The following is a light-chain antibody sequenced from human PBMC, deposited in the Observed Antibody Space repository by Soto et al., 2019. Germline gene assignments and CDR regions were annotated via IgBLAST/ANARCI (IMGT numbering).Light chain of an antibody. CDR1: SSDVGGYDY. CDR3: GSYTTNNTVI. CDR2: DVS. V-gene: IGLV2-14*03. Sequence: QSVLTQPASVSGSPGQSIAISCTGTSSDVGGYDYVSWYQQHPLKAPKLMIYDVSNRPSGASNRFSGSKSGNTASLTISGLQAEDEADYYCGSYTTNNTVIFGGGTKLTVL. J-gene: IGLJ2*01.